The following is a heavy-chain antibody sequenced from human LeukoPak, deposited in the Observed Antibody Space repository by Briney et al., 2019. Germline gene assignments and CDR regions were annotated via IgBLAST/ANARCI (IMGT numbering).Heavy chain of an antibody. D-gene: IGHD5-12*01. V-gene: IGHV1-8*01. CDR1: GYTFTSYD. CDR3: ARDISRTITPFDY. J-gene: IGHJ4*02. Sequence: GASVKVSCKASGYTFTSYDINWVRQATGQGLEWMGWMNPNSGNTGYAQKLQGRVTMTTDTSTSTAYMELRSLRSDDTAVYYCARDISRTITPFDYWGQGTLVTVSS. CDR2: MNPNSGNT.